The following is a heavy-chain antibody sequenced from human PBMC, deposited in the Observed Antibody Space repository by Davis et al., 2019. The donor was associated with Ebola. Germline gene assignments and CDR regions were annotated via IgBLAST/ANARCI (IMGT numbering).Heavy chain of an antibody. D-gene: IGHD5-12*01. Sequence: PGGSLRLSCAASGFTFSSYSMNWVRQAPGKGLEWVSSISSSSSYIYYADSVKGRFTISRDNAKNSLYLQMNSLRAEDTAVYYCARDTGGGYSGYEPAMDVWGQGTTVTVSS. CDR3: ARDTGGGYSGYEPAMDV. CDR2: ISSSSSYI. J-gene: IGHJ6*02. V-gene: IGHV3-21*01. CDR1: GFTFSSYS.